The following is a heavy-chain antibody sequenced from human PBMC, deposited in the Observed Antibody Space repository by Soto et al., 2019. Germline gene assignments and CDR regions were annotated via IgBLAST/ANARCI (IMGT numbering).Heavy chain of an antibody. CDR3: ARAPNRAYYDSSGYTLDY. V-gene: IGHV4-4*02. CDR2: IYHSGST. Sequence: PSETLSLTCAVSGGSISSSNWWSWVRQPPGKGLEWIGEIYHSGSTNYNPSLKSRVTISVDKSKNQFSLKLSSVTAADTAVYYCARAPNRAYYDSSGYTLDYWGQGTLVTVSS. CDR1: GGSISSSNW. J-gene: IGHJ4*02. D-gene: IGHD3-22*01.